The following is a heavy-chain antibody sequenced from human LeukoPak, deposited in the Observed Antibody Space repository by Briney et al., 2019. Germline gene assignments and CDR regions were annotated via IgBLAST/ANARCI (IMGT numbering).Heavy chain of an antibody. V-gene: IGHV3-21*01. CDR3: AKDGGYCSGGSCYSAFDI. CDR2: ISSSSSYI. Sequence: PGGSLRLSCAASGFTFSSYSMNWVRQAPGKGLEWVSSISSSSSYIYYADSVKGRFTISRDNAKNSLYLQMNSLRAEDTAVYYCAKDGGYCSGGSCYSAFDIWGQGTMVTVSS. J-gene: IGHJ3*02. D-gene: IGHD2-15*01. CDR1: GFTFSSYS.